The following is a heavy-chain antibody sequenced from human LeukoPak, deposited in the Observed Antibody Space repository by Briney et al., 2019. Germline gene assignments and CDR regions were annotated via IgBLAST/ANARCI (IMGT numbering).Heavy chain of an antibody. CDR3: VRDMHYYYGMDV. V-gene: IGHV3-33*01. D-gene: IGHD2-2*01. J-gene: IGHJ6*02. CDR1: GFTFSSYG. Sequence: GGSLRLSCAASGFTFSSYGMHWVRQAPGKGLEWVAVIWYDGSNKYYADSVKGRFTISRENSKNTLYLQMNSLRAEDTAVYYCVRDMHYYYGMDVWGQGTTVTVSS. CDR2: IWYDGSNK.